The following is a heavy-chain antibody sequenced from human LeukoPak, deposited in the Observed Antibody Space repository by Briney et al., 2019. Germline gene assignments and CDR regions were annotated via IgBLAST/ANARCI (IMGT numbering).Heavy chain of an antibody. V-gene: IGHV3-23*01. J-gene: IGHJ3*02. CDR2: ISGSGGST. D-gene: IGHD2-15*01. CDR1: GFTFSSYA. Sequence: QPGGSLRLSCAASGFTFSSYAMSWVRQAPGKGLEWVSAISGSGGSTYYADSVKGRFTISRDNSKNTLYLQMNSLRAEDTAVYYCAKDVVVAATQPGAFDIWGQGTMVTVSS. CDR3: AKDVVVAATQPGAFDI.